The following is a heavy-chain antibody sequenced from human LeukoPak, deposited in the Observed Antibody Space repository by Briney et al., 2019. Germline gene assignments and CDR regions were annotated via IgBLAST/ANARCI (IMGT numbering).Heavy chain of an antibody. D-gene: IGHD5-12*01. J-gene: IGHJ4*02. CDR2: VIPVFGRP. CDR1: GSSFTISDYA. V-gene: IGHV1-69*05. CDR3: ARGRGGSIVIVAPYFDS. Sequence: SVKVSCKPSGSSFTISDYAIVWVRQAPGQGLEWMGGVIPVFGRPDYAPKFQGRITITTDESTNTAYMQLSSLTSEDTAVYYCARGRGGSIVIVAPYFDSWGQGTLVSVSS.